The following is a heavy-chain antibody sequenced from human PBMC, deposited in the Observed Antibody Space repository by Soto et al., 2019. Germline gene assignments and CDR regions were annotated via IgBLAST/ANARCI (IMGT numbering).Heavy chain of an antibody. CDR3: ARAVIIVASTLLDY. V-gene: IGHV1-2*02. J-gene: IGHJ4*02. CDR1: GYTFTGRH. Sequence: ASVEVSCKPSGYTFTGRHLHWVRQAPGQGLEWMGWINPTTGGTNYAQRFQGRVTMTRDTSNGTAYMELNRLTSDDTAVYYCARAVIIVASTLLDYWGQGTPVTVSS. D-gene: IGHD3-10*01. CDR2: INPTTGGT.